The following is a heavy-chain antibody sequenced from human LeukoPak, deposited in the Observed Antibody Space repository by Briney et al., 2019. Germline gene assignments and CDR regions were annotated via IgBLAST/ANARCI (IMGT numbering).Heavy chain of an antibody. CDR2: ISGSGGST. D-gene: IGHD3-22*01. V-gene: IGHV3-23*01. CDR3: AKSYYTGSVYYPYDAFDI. CDR1: GFSFSSYA. Sequence: GGSLRLSCAASGFSFSSYAMTWVRLAPGKGLEWVSIISGSGGSTYYADSVKGRFTISRDNSKNTLYLQMNSLRAEDTAVFYCAKSYYTGSVYYPYDAFDIWGLGTMVTVSS. J-gene: IGHJ3*02.